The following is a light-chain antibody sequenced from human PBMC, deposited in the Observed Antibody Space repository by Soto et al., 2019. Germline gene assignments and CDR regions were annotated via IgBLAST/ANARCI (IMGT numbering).Light chain of an antibody. CDR2: GAS. CDR3: QQYNNWWT. Sequence: EIVMTQSPATLSVSPGERATLSCRASQSVSSNLAWYQQKPGQAPRLLIYGASTRATGIPARFSGSESGTEFTLTISSLQSEDFAVYYCQQYNNWWTFGQGTKWIS. CDR1: QSVSSN. V-gene: IGKV3-15*01. J-gene: IGKJ1*01.